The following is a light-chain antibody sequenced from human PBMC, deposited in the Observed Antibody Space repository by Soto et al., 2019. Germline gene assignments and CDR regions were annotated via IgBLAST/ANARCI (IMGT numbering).Light chain of an antibody. Sequence: DIQMTQSPSTLSASVRDSVTITCRSSQSIDRRLAWYQKKPGKAPNLVIYDASTVENGDPSRFSGSGSGTEFTLTISSLQTDDSATYYCQQYFTVPHTFGLGNTLQIK. CDR1: QSIDRR. V-gene: IGKV1-5*01. CDR2: DAS. J-gene: IGKJ2*01. CDR3: QQYFTVPHT.